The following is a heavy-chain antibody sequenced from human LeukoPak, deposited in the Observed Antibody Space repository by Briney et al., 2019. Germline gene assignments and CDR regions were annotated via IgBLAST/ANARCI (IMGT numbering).Heavy chain of an antibody. CDR2: IYYSGST. CDR3: ARRGQLRFLEWLPLSYYYYGMDV. J-gene: IGHJ6*02. Sequence: PSETLSLTCTASGGSISSYYWSWIRQPPGKGLEWIGYIYYSGSTNYNPSLKSRVTISVDTSKNQFSLKLSSVTAADTAVYYCARRGQLRFLEWLPLSYYYYGMDVWGRGTTVTVSS. V-gene: IGHV4-59*01. CDR1: GGSISSYY. D-gene: IGHD3-3*01.